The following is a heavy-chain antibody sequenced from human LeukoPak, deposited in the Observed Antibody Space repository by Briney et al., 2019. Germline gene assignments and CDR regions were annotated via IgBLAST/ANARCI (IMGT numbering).Heavy chain of an antibody. Sequence: SETLSLTCTVSGGSISSSSYYWGWIRQPPGKGLEWIGSIYYSGSTYYNPSLKSRVTISVDTSKNQFSLKLSSVTAADTAVYYCARDPKGYSSGWYWGQGTLVTVSS. V-gene: IGHV4-39*07. CDR1: GGSISSSSYY. D-gene: IGHD6-19*01. CDR3: ARDPKGYSSGWY. J-gene: IGHJ4*02. CDR2: IYYSGST.